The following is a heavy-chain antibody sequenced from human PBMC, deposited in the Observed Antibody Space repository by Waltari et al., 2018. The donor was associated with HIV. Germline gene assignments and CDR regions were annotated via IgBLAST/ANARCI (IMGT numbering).Heavy chain of an antibody. CDR3: TRDAGWSHYFDY. V-gene: IGHV3-49*04. CDR1: GFTFGDYA. D-gene: IGHD6-19*01. Sequence: EVQLVESGGGLVQPGRSLRLSCTASGFTFGDYAMSWVRQAPGKGLEWVGFIRSKAYGGTTEYAASVKGRFTISRDDSKSIAYLQMNSLKTEDTAVYYCTRDAGWSHYFDYWGQGTLVTVSS. J-gene: IGHJ4*02. CDR2: IRSKAYGGTT.